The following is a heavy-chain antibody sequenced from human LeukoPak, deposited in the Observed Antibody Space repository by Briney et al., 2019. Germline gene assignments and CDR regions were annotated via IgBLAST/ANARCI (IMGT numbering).Heavy chain of an antibody. D-gene: IGHD3-10*02. CDR2: INHSGST. CDR1: GGSFSGYY. CDR3: ASGGAYVSD. J-gene: IGHJ4*02. Sequence: PSETLSLTCAVYGGSFSGYYWSWIRQPPGKGLEWIGEINHSGSTNYNPSLKSRVTISVDTSKNQFSLKLSSVTAADTAVYYCASGGAYVSDWGQGTLVTVSS. V-gene: IGHV4-34*01.